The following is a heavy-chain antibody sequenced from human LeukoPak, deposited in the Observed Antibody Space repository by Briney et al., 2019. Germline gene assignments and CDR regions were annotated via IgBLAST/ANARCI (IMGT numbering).Heavy chain of an antibody. Sequence: GGSLRLSCAASGFTFRGSAMNWVRQAPGKGLEWVSGISASGSIYYADSVKGRFTISTDNSKNTLYLQMNSLRAEDTAVYYCAKAVMAMGILDYWGQGTLVTASS. CDR1: GFTFRGSA. V-gene: IGHV3-23*01. D-gene: IGHD5-18*01. CDR2: ISASGSI. J-gene: IGHJ4*02. CDR3: AKAVMAMGILDY.